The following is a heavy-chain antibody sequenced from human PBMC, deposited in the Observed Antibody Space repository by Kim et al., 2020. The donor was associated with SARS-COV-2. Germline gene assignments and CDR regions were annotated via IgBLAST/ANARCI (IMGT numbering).Heavy chain of an antibody. Sequence: ASVKVSCKASGYTFTSYAMNWVRQAPGQGLEWMGWSNTNTGNPTYAQGFTGRFVFSLDTSVSTAYLQISSLKAEDTAVYYCARDFLDYYDSSGYYYEFDYWGQGTLVTVSS. V-gene: IGHV7-4-1*02. D-gene: IGHD3-22*01. CDR1: GYTFTSYA. CDR2: SNTNTGNP. J-gene: IGHJ4*02. CDR3: ARDFLDYYDSSGYYYEFDY.